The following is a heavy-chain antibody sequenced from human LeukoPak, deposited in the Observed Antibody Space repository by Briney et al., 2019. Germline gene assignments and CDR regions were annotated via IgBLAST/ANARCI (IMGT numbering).Heavy chain of an antibody. CDR3: ARPPLTTVVNWFDP. J-gene: IGHJ5*02. CDR1: GFPFSNYW. CDR2: INQDGSVK. V-gene: IGHV3-7*01. Sequence: GGSLRLSCAASGFPFSNYWMNWVRQTPGGRLEWVANINQDGSVKHYADSVKGRFTISRDNAKDSLFLQMSSLRSEDTAIYYCARPPLTTVVNWFDPWGLGTLVTVSS. D-gene: IGHD4-23*01.